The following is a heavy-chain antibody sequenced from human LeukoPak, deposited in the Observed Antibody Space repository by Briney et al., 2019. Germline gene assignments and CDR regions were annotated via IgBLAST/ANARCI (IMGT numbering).Heavy chain of an antibody. CDR2: IIPCFGTA. D-gene: IGHD4-11*01. CDR1: GATFSSYA. J-gene: IGHJ6*03. Sequence: GSSVKLSCTASGATFSSYAISWVRQAPGQGHELMGSIIPCFGTANDAQKSQGRATLTTHESTSTAYMELSSLRSEDTAVYYCAREYSNGGANSYYYYMEVWGKGTTVTVSS. CDR3: AREYSNGGANSYYYYMEV. V-gene: IGHV1-69*05.